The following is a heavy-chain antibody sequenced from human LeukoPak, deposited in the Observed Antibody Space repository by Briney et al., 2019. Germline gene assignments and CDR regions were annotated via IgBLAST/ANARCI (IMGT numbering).Heavy chain of an antibody. CDR1: GFTFSSYW. CDR2: IRGDGSER. J-gene: IGHJ4*02. D-gene: IGHD3-3*01. CDR3: VREGPPQGRPWSGWYPFDF. V-gene: IGHV3-7*01. Sequence: GGSLRLSCAASGFTFSSYWMTWVRQAPGKGLEWVANIRGDGSERFYVGYLKGRFTISRDNAKDSLYLQMNSLRVDDTAVYYCVREGPPQGRPWSGWYPFDFWGQGILVTVSS.